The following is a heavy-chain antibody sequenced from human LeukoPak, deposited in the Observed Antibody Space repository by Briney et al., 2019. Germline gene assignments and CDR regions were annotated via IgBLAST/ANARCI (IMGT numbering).Heavy chain of an antibody. V-gene: IGHV4-4*07. D-gene: IGHD4-17*01. CDR2: LYTSGST. Sequence: PSETLSLTCSVTGGSISYYYWSWIRQPAGKGLEWIGRLYTSGSTDYNPSLKSRVIMSVDTSKNQFSLKLRSVTAADTAVYYCARGTVTTLFDYWGQGTLVTVSS. CDR3: ARGTVTTLFDY. CDR1: GGSISYYY. J-gene: IGHJ4*02.